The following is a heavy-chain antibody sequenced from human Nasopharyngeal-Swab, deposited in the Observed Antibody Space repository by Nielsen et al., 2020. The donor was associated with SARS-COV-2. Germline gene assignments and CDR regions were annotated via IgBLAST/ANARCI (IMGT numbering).Heavy chain of an antibody. J-gene: IGHJ4*02. CDR1: GFTFSSSA. CDR2: ISGSGGST. D-gene: IGHD3-16*01. V-gene: IGHV3-23*01. Sequence: GDSLKHSCAASGFTFSSSAMSWVRQPPGKGLEWVSAISGSGGSTYYADSVKGRFTISRDNSKNTLYLQMNSLRAEDTAVYYCAKRPTGSTFGDWGQGTLVTVSS. CDR3: AKRPTGSTFGD.